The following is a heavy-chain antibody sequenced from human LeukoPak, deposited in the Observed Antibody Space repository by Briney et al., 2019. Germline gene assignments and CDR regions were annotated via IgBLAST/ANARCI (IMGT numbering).Heavy chain of an antibody. CDR2: IWYDGSNK. J-gene: IGHJ6*02. Sequence: GGSLRLSCAASGFTFSSYGMHWVRQAPGKGLEWVAVIWYDGSNKYYADSVKGRFTISREISKNTLYLQMNSLRAEDTAVYYCARVRQSVDLYAYGMDVWGQGTTVTVSS. D-gene: IGHD2-8*01. CDR1: GFTFSSYG. V-gene: IGHV3-33*01. CDR3: ARVRQSVDLYAYGMDV.